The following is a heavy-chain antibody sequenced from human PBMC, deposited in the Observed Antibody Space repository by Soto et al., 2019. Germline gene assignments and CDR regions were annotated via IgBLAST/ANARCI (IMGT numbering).Heavy chain of an antibody. CDR3: ARVRGTAAAYFDF. CDR2: ISSSTSHT. V-gene: IGHV3-11*05. Sequence: QVQLVESGGGLVKPGGSLRLSCAVSGFTFSDYYMTWIRQAPGKGLEWVSYISSSTSHTNYADAVKGRFTISRDKAKNSLFLQMNSLRAEDTAVYYCARVRGTAAAYFDFWGQGTLVTVSS. J-gene: IGHJ4*02. CDR1: GFTFSDYY. D-gene: IGHD2-2*01.